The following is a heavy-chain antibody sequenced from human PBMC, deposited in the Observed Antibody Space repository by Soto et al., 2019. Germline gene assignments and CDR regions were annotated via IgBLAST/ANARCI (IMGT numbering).Heavy chain of an antibody. CDR2: IYTSGST. D-gene: IGHD2-21*02. Sequence: SETLSLTCTVSGGSISSYYCSWIRQPAGKGLEWIGRIYTSGSTNYNPSLKSRVTMSVDTSKNQFSLKLSSVTAADTAVYYCARDEMAYCGGDCQRDAFDIWGQGTMVTVSS. J-gene: IGHJ3*02. CDR3: ARDEMAYCGGDCQRDAFDI. CDR1: GGSISSYY. V-gene: IGHV4-4*07.